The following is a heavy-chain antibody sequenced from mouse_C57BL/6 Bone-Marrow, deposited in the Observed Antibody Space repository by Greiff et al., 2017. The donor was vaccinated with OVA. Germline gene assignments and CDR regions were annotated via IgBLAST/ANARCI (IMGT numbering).Heavy chain of an antibody. D-gene: IGHD3-3*01. J-gene: IGHJ1*03. CDR1: GYTFTDYE. CDR3: TRGGPLYWYFDV. V-gene: IGHV1-15*01. CDR2: IDPETGGT. Sequence: QVQLKESGAELVRPGASVTLSCKASGYTFTDYEMHWVKQTPVHGLEWIGAIDPETGGTAYNQKFKGKAILTADKSSSTAYMELRSLTSEDSAVYYCTRGGPLYWYFDVWGTGTTVTVSS.